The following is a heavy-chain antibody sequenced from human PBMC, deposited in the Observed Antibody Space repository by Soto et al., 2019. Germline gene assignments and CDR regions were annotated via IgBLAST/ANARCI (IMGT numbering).Heavy chain of an antibody. D-gene: IGHD4-4*01. CDR3: AKDPGSATTSNYYYYYYYGMDV. V-gene: IGHV3-23*01. J-gene: IGHJ6*02. CDR1: GFTFSSYS. CDR2: ISGSGGST. Sequence: GGSMILSCAAAGFTFSSYSMSWVSQAPGKGLEWVSAISGSGGSTYYADSVKGRFTISRDNSKNTLYLQMNSLRAEDTAVYYCAKDPGSATTSNYYYYYYYGMDVWGQGTTVTVSS.